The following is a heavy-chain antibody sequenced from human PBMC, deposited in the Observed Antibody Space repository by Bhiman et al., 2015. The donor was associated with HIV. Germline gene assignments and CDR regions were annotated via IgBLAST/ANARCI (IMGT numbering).Heavy chain of an antibody. Sequence: QVQLVESGGGVVQPGRSLRLSCAASGFTFSSYVMHWVRQAPGKGLEWVAIISYDGSNKYYADSVKGRFTISRDDSRNILYLQMDSLRPEDRGVYYCARDGPNYDLDYWGQGTLVTVSS. CDR2: ISYDGSNK. D-gene: IGHD3-22*01. V-gene: IGHV3-30-3*01. CDR3: ARDGPNYDLDY. CDR1: GFTFSSYV. J-gene: IGHJ4*02.